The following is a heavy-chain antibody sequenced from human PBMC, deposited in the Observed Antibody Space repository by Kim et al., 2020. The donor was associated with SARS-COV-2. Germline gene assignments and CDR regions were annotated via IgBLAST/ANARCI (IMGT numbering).Heavy chain of an antibody. CDR2: INSISSIM. Sequence: GGSLRLSCEASGFIFSDYPLQWVRQAPGRGLEWISYINSISSIMHYADSVKGRFIISRDNAKSSSYLEMSNLRAEDTAVYYCARGWLSGHDYDAFEVWGRGTLVTVSS. D-gene: IGHD5-12*01. J-gene: IGHJ3*01. V-gene: IGHV3-48*04. CDR1: GFIFSDYP. CDR3: ARGWLSGHDYDAFEV.